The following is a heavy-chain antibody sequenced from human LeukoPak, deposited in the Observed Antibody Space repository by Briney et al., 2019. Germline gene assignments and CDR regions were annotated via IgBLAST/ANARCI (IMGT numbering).Heavy chain of an antibody. CDR2: INPSGGST. J-gene: IGHJ6*03. D-gene: IGHD6-6*01. CDR1: GYTFTSYY. Sequence: GASVKVSCKASGYTFTSYYMHWVRQAPGQGLEWMGIINPSGGSTRNAQKFQGRVTMTTDTSTSTVYMELSSLRSEDTAVYYCARGDSSSSRFYYYYMDVWGKGTTVTVSS. CDR3: ARGDSSSSRFYYYYMDV. V-gene: IGHV1-46*03.